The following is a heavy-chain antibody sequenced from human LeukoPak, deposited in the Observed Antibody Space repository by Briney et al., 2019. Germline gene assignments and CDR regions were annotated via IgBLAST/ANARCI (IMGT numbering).Heavy chain of an antibody. V-gene: IGHV3-23*01. CDR1: GFTFSSYA. CDR2: ISGSGGST. J-gene: IGHJ4*02. CDR3: AKDYYDSSGYYTGD. D-gene: IGHD3-22*01. Sequence: GGSLRLSCAASGFTFSSYAMSWVRQAPGKGPEWVSAISGSGGSTYYADSVKGRFTISRDNSKNTLYPQMNSLRAEDTAVYYCAKDYYDSSGYYTGDWGQGTLVTVSS.